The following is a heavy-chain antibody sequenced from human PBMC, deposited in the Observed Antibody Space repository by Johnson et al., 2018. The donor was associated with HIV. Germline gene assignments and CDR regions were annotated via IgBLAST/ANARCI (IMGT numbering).Heavy chain of an antibody. D-gene: IGHD1-26*01. J-gene: IGHJ3*02. CDR1: GFTFSTFW. Sequence: VKLVESGGGLVQPGGSLRLSCAASGFTFSTFWMSWVRQAPGKGLEWVANIKQDGSEKYYVDSVKGRFIISRDNAKNSLYLQMKSLRAEDTAVYYCARDLRVGAIDAFDICGQGTMVTVSS. V-gene: IGHV3-7*05. CDR2: IKQDGSEK. CDR3: ARDLRVGAIDAFDI.